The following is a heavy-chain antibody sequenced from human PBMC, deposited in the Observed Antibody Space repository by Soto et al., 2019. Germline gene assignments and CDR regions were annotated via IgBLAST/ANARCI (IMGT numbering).Heavy chain of an antibody. Sequence: GESLKISCKVSEYSFTTYWIACVRQLHGKGLEWMGIIYPGDSDTRYSPSFQGQVTISADKSTATAYLQWSSLKASDTAMYYCARAMVRGVIWPKFDYWGQGTLVTVSS. V-gene: IGHV5-51*01. D-gene: IGHD3-10*01. J-gene: IGHJ4*02. CDR3: ARAMVRGVIWPKFDY. CDR1: EYSFTTYW. CDR2: IYPGDSDT.